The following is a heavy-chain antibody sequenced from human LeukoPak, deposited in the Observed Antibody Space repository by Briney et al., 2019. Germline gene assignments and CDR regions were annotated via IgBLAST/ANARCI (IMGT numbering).Heavy chain of an antibody. CDR1: GFTFSSYA. Sequence: PGGSLRLSCAASGFTFSSYAMHWVRQASGKGLEWVGRIRSKANSYATAYAASVKGRFTISRDDSKNTAYLQMNSLKTEDTAVYYCTIPLSVGATTKDYWGQGTLVTVSS. D-gene: IGHD1-26*01. CDR2: IRSKANSYAT. J-gene: IGHJ4*02. V-gene: IGHV3-73*01. CDR3: TIPLSVGATTKDY.